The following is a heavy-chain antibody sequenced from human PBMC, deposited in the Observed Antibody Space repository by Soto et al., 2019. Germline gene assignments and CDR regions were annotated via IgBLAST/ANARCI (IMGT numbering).Heavy chain of an antibody. CDR3: AKEAWDVLRFLEWLHFDY. V-gene: IGHV3-23*01. Sequence: GGSLRLSCAASGFTFSSYAMSWVRQAPGKGLEWVSAISGSGGSTYYADSVKGRFTISRDNSKNTLYLQMNSLRAEDTAVYYCAKEAWDVLRFLEWLHFDYWGQGTLVTVSS. CDR1: GFTFSSYA. D-gene: IGHD3-3*01. J-gene: IGHJ4*02. CDR2: ISGSGGST.